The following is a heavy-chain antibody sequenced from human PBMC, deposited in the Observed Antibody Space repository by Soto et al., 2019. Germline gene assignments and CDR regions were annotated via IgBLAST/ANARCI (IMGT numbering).Heavy chain of an antibody. CDR1: GFTFDSYA. D-gene: IGHD6-19*01. CDR2: ISWSSGSV. CDR3: VKDIHEQWMVSHFEY. Sequence: EVQLVESGGGLVQPGRSLRLSCVASGFTFDSYAMHWVRQAPGKGLEWVSGISWSSGSVGYVHSVRGRFTISRDNAQNSLDLEMNSLRVEDTAFYYCVKDIHEQWMVSHFEYWGQGALVTVSS. V-gene: IGHV3-9*01. J-gene: IGHJ4*02.